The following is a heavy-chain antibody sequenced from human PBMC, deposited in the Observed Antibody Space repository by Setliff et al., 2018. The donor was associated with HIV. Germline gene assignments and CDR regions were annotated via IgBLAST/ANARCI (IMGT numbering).Heavy chain of an antibody. J-gene: IGHJ3*01. CDR3: ARERRLMRYDAFDV. Sequence: ASVKVSCKASGYSFTSYYVHWVRQAPGQGLEWMGIINPSGGTTSYAQKFQVRVIVTRDTSTGTVYMELSSLRSEDSAVYYCARERRLMRYDAFDVWGQGTLVTVSS. D-gene: IGHD2-8*01. CDR2: INPSGGTT. CDR1: GYSFTSYY. V-gene: IGHV1-46*01.